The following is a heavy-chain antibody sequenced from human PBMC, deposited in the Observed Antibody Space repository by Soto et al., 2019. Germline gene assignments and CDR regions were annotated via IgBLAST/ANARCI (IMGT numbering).Heavy chain of an antibody. CDR3: AKNLQLWSQEDYFDY. V-gene: IGHV3-30*18. D-gene: IGHD5-18*01. CDR2: ISYDGSNK. CDR1: VFTFSSYG. Sequence: PGWSLRLSCAASVFTFSSYGMHWVRQAPGKGLEWVAVISYDGSNKYYADSVKGRFTISRDNSKNTLYLQMNSLRAEDTAVHYCAKNLQLWSQEDYFDYWGQGTLVTVSS. J-gene: IGHJ4*02.